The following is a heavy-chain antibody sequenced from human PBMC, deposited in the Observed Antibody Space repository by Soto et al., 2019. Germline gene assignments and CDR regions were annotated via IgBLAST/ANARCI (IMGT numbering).Heavy chain of an antibody. V-gene: IGHV5-51*03. J-gene: IGHJ4*02. CDR3: ARPSNGDGYTD. D-gene: IGHD5-12*01. CDR1: GYSFTSYW. Sequence: GECLKSSGKGSGYSFTSYWIGWVRQMPGKGLEWMGIIYPGDSDTRYSPSFQGQVTISADKSISTAYLQWSSLKASDTAMYYCARPSNGDGYTDWGQGTLVTVSS. CDR2: IYPGDSDT.